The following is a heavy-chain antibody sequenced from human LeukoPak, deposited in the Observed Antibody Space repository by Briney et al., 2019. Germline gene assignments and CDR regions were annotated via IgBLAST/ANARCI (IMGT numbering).Heavy chain of an antibody. V-gene: IGHV3-21*01. Sequence: GGSLRLSCAASGFTFSSYSMNWVRQAPGKGLEWVSSISSSSSYIYYADSVKGRFTISRDNAKNSLYLQMNSLRAEDTAVYYCARDISYLTIFGGYMDVWGKGTTVTVSS. D-gene: IGHD3-3*01. CDR3: ARDISYLTIFGGYMDV. CDR2: ISSSSSYI. J-gene: IGHJ6*03. CDR1: GFTFSSYS.